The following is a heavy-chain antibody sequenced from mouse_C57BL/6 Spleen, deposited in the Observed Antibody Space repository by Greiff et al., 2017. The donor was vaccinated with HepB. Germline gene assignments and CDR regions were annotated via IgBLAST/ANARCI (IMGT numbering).Heavy chain of an antibody. CDR2: IDPSDSYT. V-gene: IGHV1-69*01. J-gene: IGHJ4*01. CDR3: ARQEGMDY. Sequence: QVQLKQPGAELVMPGASVKLSCKASGYTFTSYWMHWVKQRPGQGLEWIGEIDPSDSYTNYNQKFKGKSTLTVDKSSSTAYMQLSSLTSEDSAVYYCARQEGMDYWGQGTSVTVSS. CDR1: GYTFTSYW.